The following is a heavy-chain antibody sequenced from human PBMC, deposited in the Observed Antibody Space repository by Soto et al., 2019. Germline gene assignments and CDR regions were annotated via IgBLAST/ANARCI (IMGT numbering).Heavy chain of an antibody. Sequence: ASVKVSCKASGYTFTGYYMHWVRQAPGQGLEWMGWINPNSGGTNYAQKFQGWVTMTRDTSISTAYMELSRLRSDDTAVYYCAREYYDSSGPSMSYYFDYWGQGTLVTVSS. D-gene: IGHD3-22*01. CDR1: GYTFTGYY. CDR2: INPNSGGT. CDR3: AREYYDSSGPSMSYYFDY. J-gene: IGHJ4*02. V-gene: IGHV1-2*04.